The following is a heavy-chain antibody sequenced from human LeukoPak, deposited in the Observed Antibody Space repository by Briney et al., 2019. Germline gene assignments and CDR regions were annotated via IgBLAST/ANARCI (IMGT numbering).Heavy chain of an antibody. CDR3: AKKSPYGGADY. CDR1: GFTFSNSA. D-gene: IGHD4-23*01. V-gene: IGHV3-23*01. J-gene: IGHJ4*02. Sequence: GGSLRLSCAASGFTFSNSAMSWVRQAPGKGLEWVSAISGNGGITYYADSVKGQFTISRDNSKNTLYLQMNTLRADDTAVYYCAKKSPYGGADYWGQGTLVTVSP. CDR2: ISGNGGIT.